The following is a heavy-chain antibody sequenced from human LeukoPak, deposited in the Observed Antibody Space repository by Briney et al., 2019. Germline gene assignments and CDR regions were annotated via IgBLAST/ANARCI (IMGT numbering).Heavy chain of an antibody. V-gene: IGHV4-39*01. CDR1: GGSISSSSYY. CDR3: ARVDYYGSGSPTTYFDY. D-gene: IGHD3-10*01. CDR2: IYYSGST. Sequence: SETLSLTCTVSGGSISSSSYYWGWIRQPPGKGLEWIGSIYYSGSTYYNPSLKSRVTISVDTSKNQFSLKLSSETAANTAVYYCARVDYYGSGSPTTYFDYWGQGTLVTVSS. J-gene: IGHJ4*02.